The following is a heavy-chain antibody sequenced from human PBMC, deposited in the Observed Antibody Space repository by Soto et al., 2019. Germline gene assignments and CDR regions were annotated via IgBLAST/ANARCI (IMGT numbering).Heavy chain of an antibody. CDR1: GVSVSSGSFY. V-gene: IGHV4-61*01. J-gene: IGHJ4*02. CDR3: ARGATVTQFDY. D-gene: IGHD4-17*01. Sequence: SETLSLTCTVSGVSVSSGSFYWARIRQPPGKGLEWIGFGSYSGTTNYKPSLKSRVTISVDTSRSQISLKVSSLTAADTAVYYCARGATVTQFDYWGRGTLVTVSS. CDR2: GSYSGTT.